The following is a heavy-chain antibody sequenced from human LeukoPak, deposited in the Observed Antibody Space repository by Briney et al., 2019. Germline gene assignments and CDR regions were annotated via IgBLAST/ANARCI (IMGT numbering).Heavy chain of an antibody. CDR1: GYIFTSYW. J-gene: IGHJ4*02. CDR3: ARHVSLGYCSGGSCPAEFDY. D-gene: IGHD2-15*01. V-gene: IGHV5-51*01. Sequence: GESLKISCKGSGYIFTSYWVGCVRHMAGKSLLWLVFIFPGDCDTSYTPSFQGRVTISADKSISSFYLQRSSLKASDTAVYYCARHVSLGYCSGGSCPAEFDYWGQGTLVTVSS. CDR2: IFPGDCDT.